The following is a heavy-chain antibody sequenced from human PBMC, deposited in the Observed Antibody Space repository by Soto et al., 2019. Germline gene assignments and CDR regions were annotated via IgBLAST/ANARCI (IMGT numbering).Heavy chain of an antibody. Sequence: PGGSLRLSCAASGFIFSTYWMSWVRQAPGKGLEWVANIKQDGSEIYYVDSVKGRFTISRDNAKNSLYLQMNSLRAEDTAVYYCARVILPIVGDYFDSWGQGTLVTVSS. V-gene: IGHV3-7*05. CDR3: ARVILPIVGDYFDS. CDR1: GFIFSTYW. D-gene: IGHD1-26*01. CDR2: IKQDGSEI. J-gene: IGHJ4*02.